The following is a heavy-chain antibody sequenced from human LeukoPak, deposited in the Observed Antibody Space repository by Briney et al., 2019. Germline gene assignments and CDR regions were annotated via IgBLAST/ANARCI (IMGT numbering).Heavy chain of an antibody. D-gene: IGHD3-22*01. V-gene: IGHV4-34*01. CDR3: ARETPLLGDSSGYYYYYYYMDV. J-gene: IGHJ6*03. Sequence: SETLSPTCAVYGGSFSGYYWSWIRQPPGKGLEWIGEINHSGSTNYNPSLKSRVTISVDTSKNQFSLKLSSVTAADTAVYYCARETPLLGDSSGYYYYYYYMDVWGKGTTVTISS. CDR2: INHSGST. CDR1: GGSFSGYY.